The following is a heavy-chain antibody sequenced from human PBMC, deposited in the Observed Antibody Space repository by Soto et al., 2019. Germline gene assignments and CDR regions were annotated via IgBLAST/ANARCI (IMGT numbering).Heavy chain of an antibody. J-gene: IGHJ2*01. CDR2: IRLSSANT. D-gene: IGHD3-10*01. CDR1: GYTFIAYG. V-gene: IGHV1-18*04. Sequence: ASVKVSCKASGYTFIAYGITWVRQACGQGLEWMGWIRLSSANTHYEESLQGRVTMTSDKTNTADMELWRLRSDDSAMDYCARSYNYGSYWYFDLWGRGTLVTVSS. CDR3: ARSYNYGSYWYFDL.